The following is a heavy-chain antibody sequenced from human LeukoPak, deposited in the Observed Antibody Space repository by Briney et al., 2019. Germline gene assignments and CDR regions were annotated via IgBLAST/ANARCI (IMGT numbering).Heavy chain of an antibody. V-gene: IGHV3-53*01. Sequence: GGSLRLSCAASGFTVSSNYMSWVSQAPGKGLEWVSVIYSGGSTYYADSVKGRFTISRDNSKNTLYLEMNSLRAEDTAVYYCARMGIPAAFFDYWGQGTLVTVSS. CDR3: ARMGIPAAFFDY. CDR2: IYSGGST. D-gene: IGHD2-2*01. J-gene: IGHJ4*02. CDR1: GFTVSSNY.